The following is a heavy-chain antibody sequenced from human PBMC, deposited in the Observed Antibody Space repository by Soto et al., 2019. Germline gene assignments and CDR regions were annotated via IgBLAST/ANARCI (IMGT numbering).Heavy chain of an antibody. CDR3: ARGRGYYDFWSGYGRDMDV. CDR2: IYSGGST. J-gene: IGHJ6*02. CDR1: GFTVSSNY. D-gene: IGHD3-3*01. V-gene: IGHV3-53*01. Sequence: GGSLRLSCAASGFTVSSNYMSWVRQAPGKGLEWVSVIYSGGSTYYADSVKGRFTISRDNSKNTLYLQMNSLRAEDTAVYYCARGRGYYDFWSGYGRDMDVWGQGTTVTVSS.